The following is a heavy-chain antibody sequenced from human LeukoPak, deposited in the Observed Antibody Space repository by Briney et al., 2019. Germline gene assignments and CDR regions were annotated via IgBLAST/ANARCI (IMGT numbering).Heavy chain of an antibody. Sequence: GRSLRLSCAASGFTFSSYAMHWVRQAPGKGLEWVAVISYDGSNKYYADSVKGRFTISRDNSKNTLYLQMNSLRAEDTAVYYCAQTADTAMGDAFDIWGQGTMVTVSS. CDR2: ISYDGSNK. J-gene: IGHJ3*02. CDR3: AQTADTAMGDAFDI. V-gene: IGHV3-30*04. D-gene: IGHD5-18*01. CDR1: GFTFSSYA.